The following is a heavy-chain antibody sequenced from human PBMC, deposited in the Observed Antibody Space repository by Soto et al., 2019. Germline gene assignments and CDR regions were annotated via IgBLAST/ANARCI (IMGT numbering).Heavy chain of an antibody. J-gene: IGHJ5*02. V-gene: IGHV3-15*07. CDR1: GFTFSNAW. CDR3: TTESYFYYETRFDP. CDR2: IKSKTDGGTT. Sequence: GSLRLSCAASGFTFSNAWMNWVRQAPGKGLEWVGRIKSKTDGGTTDYAAPVKGRFTISRDDSKNTLYLQMNSLKTEDTAVYYCTTESYFYYETRFDPWGQGTLVTVSS. D-gene: IGHD3-22*01.